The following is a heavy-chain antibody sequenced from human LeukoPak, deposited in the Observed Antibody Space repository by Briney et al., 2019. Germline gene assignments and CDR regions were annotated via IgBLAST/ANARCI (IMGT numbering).Heavy chain of an antibody. V-gene: IGHV4-39*01. Sequence: PSETLSLTCTVSGGSFSSSSYYWGWIRQPPGKGLEWIGSIYHSGSTYYNPSLKSRVTISVDTSKNQFSLNLSSVTAADTAVYYCARSPFTRRSGSLWNFDVNHYYYYMDVWGKGTTVTVSS. CDR1: GGSFSSSSYY. D-gene: IGHD1-7*01. CDR2: IYHSGST. CDR3: ARSPFTRRSGSLWNFDVNHYYYYMDV. J-gene: IGHJ6*03.